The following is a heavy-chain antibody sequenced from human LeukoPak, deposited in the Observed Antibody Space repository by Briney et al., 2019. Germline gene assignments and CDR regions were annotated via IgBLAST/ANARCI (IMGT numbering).Heavy chain of an antibody. D-gene: IGHD3-10*01. CDR2: ISYDGSNK. Sequence: GGSLRLSCAASGFTFSSYSMNWVRQAPGKGLEWVAVISYDGSNKYYADSVKGRFTISRDNSKNTLYLQMNSLRAEDTAVYYCARDPTDYYGSGSYYVDYWGQGTLVTVSS. CDR1: GFTFSSYS. J-gene: IGHJ4*02. V-gene: IGHV3-30*03. CDR3: ARDPTDYYGSGSYYVDY.